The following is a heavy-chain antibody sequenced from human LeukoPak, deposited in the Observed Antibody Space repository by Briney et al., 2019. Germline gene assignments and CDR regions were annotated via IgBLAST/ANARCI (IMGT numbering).Heavy chain of an antibody. Sequence: SVKLSCTASGNTFTNYSISWVRQAPGQGLEYMGGIVPMVGSTNYAHNFQGRITITTDQSTTTAYMEMNSLKSEDTAVYYCARPPHDVVVPGVMSFVWFDPWGQGTMVTV. CDR2: IVPMVGST. J-gene: IGHJ5*02. CDR3: ARPPHDVVVPGVMSFVWFDP. D-gene: IGHD2-2*01. CDR1: GNTFTNYS. V-gene: IGHV1-69*05.